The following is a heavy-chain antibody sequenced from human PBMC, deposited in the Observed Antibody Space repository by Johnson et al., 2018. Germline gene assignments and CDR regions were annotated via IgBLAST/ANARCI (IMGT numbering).Heavy chain of an antibody. CDR3: ERGARSSGRAGIFGV. CDR1: GVTLSNSI. Sequence: QVQLVESGGGVVQPGTSLRLSCGVSGVTLSNSIMHWVRQAPGKGLEWVALISQDEMNKQYGDSARARFIIPRDSSRNTVYLQMNSLRDEDTAVYYCERGARSSGRAGIFGVWGQGTMVTVSS. CDR2: ISQDEMNK. V-gene: IGHV3-30*03. D-gene: IGHD3-22*01. J-gene: IGHJ3*01.